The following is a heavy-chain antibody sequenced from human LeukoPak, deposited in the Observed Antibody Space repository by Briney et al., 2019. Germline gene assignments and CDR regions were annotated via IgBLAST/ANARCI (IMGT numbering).Heavy chain of an antibody. J-gene: IGHJ4*02. Sequence: PGGSLRLSCAASGFTFGMYAMSWVRQAPGKGLEWVSTLSGSGGSTYYADSVKGRFTISGDESKNTLSLQMNSLRPEDTAVYYCAKNAAGIVLMICAPLDSWGQGTLVTVSS. CDR2: LSGSGGST. CDR3: AKNAAGIVLMICAPLDS. CDR1: GFTFGMYA. D-gene: IGHD2-8*01. V-gene: IGHV3-23*01.